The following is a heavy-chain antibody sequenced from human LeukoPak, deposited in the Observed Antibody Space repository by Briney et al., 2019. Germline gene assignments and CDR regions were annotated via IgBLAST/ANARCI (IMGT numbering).Heavy chain of an antibody. CDR3: ASRITMIVVVIWDSHDAFDI. CDR1: GGSISSYY. Sequence: PSETLSLTCTVSGGSISSYYWSWIRQPPGKGLEWIGYIYYSGSTYYNPSLKSRVTISVDTSKNQFSLKLSSVTAADTAVYYCASRITMIVVVIWDSHDAFDIWGQGTMVTVSS. D-gene: IGHD3-22*01. J-gene: IGHJ3*02. V-gene: IGHV4-59*08. CDR2: IYYSGST.